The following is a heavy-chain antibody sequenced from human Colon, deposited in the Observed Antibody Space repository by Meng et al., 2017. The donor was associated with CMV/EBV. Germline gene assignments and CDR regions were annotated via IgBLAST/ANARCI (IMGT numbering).Heavy chain of an antibody. J-gene: IGHJ1*01. Sequence: QTQLQESGPGLVQPSVSLSLTCPVSGGSISSYCWSWIRQPPGKGLVWIGQMCSSGDTTYNPSPRSRVITSGDKSTNQFSLKLNSVTAADTAVYYCALRGSEAGTFQHWGQGTLVTVSS. CDR2: MCSSGDT. V-gene: IGHV4-59*01. CDR3: ALRGSEAGTFQH. D-gene: IGHD1-1*01. CDR1: GGSISSYC.